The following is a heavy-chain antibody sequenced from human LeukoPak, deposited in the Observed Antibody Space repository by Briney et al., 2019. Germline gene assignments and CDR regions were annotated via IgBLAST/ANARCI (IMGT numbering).Heavy chain of an antibody. J-gene: IGHJ4*02. CDR1: GGSISSYY. CDR3: AREAYDFWSGYFLDY. CDR2: IYYSGST. Sequence: SETLSLTCTVSGGSISSYYWSWIRQPPGKGLEWIGYIYYSGSTNYDPSLKSRVTISVDTSKNKFSLKLSSVTAADTAVYYCAREAYDFWSGYFLDYWGQGTLVTVSS. V-gene: IGHV4-59*01. D-gene: IGHD3-3*01.